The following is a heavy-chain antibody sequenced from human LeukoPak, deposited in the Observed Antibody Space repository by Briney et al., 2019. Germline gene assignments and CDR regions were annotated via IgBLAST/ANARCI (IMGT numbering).Heavy chain of an antibody. V-gene: IGHV7-4-1*02. J-gene: IGHJ6*03. CDR2: INTNTGNP. D-gene: IGHD6-13*01. Sequence: GASVKVSCKASGYTFTSYAMNWVRQAPGQGLEWVGWINTNTGNPTYAQGFTGRFVFSLDTSVSTAYLQISSLKAEDTAVYYCARESADDYYYYMDVWGKGTTVTVSS. CDR3: ARESADDYYYYMDV. CDR1: GYTFTSYA.